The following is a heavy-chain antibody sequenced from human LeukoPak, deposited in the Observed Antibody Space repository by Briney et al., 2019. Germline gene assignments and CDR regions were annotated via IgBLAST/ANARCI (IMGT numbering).Heavy chain of an antibody. CDR2: IKQDGSEK. CDR3: ARDGGGVTTPYDAFDI. V-gene: IGHV3-7*03. D-gene: IGHD4-17*01. J-gene: IGHJ3*02. Sequence: GGSLRLSRAASGFTFSSYSMNWVRQAPGKGLEWVANIKQDGSEKYYVDSVKGRFTISRDNAKNSLYLQMNSLRAEDTAVYYCARDGGGVTTPYDAFDIWGQGTMVTVSS. CDR1: GFTFSSYS.